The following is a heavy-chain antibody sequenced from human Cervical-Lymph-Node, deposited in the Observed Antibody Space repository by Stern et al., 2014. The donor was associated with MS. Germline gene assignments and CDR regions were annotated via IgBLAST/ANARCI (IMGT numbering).Heavy chain of an antibody. D-gene: IGHD6-13*01. CDR1: KFTFSNYA. CDR2: ISYDGSHK. J-gene: IGHJ4*02. Sequence: VHLVESGGGVVQPGRSLRLSCAASKFTFSNYALHWVRQAPGKGLEWVALISYDGSHKYYADSVKGRFTISRDNSKNALYLQMNSLRAEDTALYYCARSIAAAGTRTPFDYWGQGTLVTV. V-gene: IGHV3-30*04. CDR3: ARSIAAAGTRTPFDY.